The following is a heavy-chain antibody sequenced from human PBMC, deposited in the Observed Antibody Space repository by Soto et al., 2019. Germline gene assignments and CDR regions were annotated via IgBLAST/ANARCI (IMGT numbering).Heavy chain of an antibody. V-gene: IGHV3-15*07. J-gene: IGHJ5*02. Sequence: EVQLVESGGGLVKPGGSLRLSCAASGFSFSNVWMNWVRQAPGKGLEWVGRIKSKTDGGTTEYTAPVEGRFTISRDDSKNTLYLEMNSLKTEDTAVYFRAKHPRDNWFDAWGQGTLVTVDS. CDR1: GFSFSNVW. CDR2: IKSKTDGGTT. CDR3: AKHPRDNWFDA.